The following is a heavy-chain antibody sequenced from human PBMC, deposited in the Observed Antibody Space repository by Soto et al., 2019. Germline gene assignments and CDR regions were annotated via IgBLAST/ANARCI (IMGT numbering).Heavy chain of an antibody. V-gene: IGHV4-34*12. CDR2: LIHGGST. J-gene: IGHJ3*01. CDR1: GSSLGGFH. D-gene: IGHD3-22*01. CDR3: ARSPLGYYDAFDV. Sequence: SETLSLTCAIYGSSLGGFHWTWLRPAPGKGLEWIGELIHGGSTNYNPSLKSRVSFSLDTSKNQFSLHLMSVTAADTAVYYCARSPLGYYDAFDVWGQGTMVTVSS.